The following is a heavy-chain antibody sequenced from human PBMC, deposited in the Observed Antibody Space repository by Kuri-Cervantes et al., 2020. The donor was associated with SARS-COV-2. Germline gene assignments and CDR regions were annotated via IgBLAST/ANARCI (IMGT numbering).Heavy chain of an antibody. D-gene: IGHD1-14*01. CDR2: INWNGGST. J-gene: IGHJ4*02. V-gene: IGHV3-20*04. CDR1: GFTFSSYS. CDR3: ARAGGV. Sequence: GESLKISCAASGFTFSSYSMNWVRQAPGKGLEWVSGINWNGGSTGYADSVKGRSTISRDNAKNSLYLQMNSLRAEDTAVYYCARAGGVWGQGTLVTVSS.